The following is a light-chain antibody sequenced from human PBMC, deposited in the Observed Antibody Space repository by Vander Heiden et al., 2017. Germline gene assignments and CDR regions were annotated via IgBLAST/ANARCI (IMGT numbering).Light chain of an antibody. CDR2: GVT. CDR3: LSYTSATTLL. CDR1: NTDVGRYNY. V-gene: IGLV2-14*01. Sequence: QSALTQPASVSASPGQSITISCTGTNTDVGRYNYVSWYQQYPGKPPRLIIYGVTERPSGLSSRFSGSKSGNTASLTISGLQPEDEAHYYCLSYTSATTLLFGGGTKVTVL. J-gene: IGLJ2*01.